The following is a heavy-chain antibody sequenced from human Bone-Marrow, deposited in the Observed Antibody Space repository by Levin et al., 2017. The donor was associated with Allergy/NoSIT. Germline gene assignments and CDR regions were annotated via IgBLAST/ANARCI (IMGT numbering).Heavy chain of an antibody. D-gene: IGHD3-3*01. J-gene: IGHJ5*02. CDR2: IYQSGST. CDR1: GYSISRGNY. V-gene: IGHV4-38-2*01. Sequence: SETLSLTCAVSGYSISRGNYCGWIRQPPGKGLEWIGSIYQSGSTYYNPSLKSRVTISVDTSKNQFSWKLNSVTAADTAVYYCARAWGPTTYYDFWSGYVNNWSDPWGQGTLVTVSS. CDR3: ARAWGPTTYYDFWSGYVNNWSDP.